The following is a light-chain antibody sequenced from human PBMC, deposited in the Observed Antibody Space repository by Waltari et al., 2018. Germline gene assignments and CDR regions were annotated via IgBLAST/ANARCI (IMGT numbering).Light chain of an antibody. Sequence: DIQMTQSTSSLSASVGDRVTITCRASHSINDYFNWYQQKPGESPRLLIYGASTLEHGVPSRFSGSRSGTHFTLTINSLQPEYFAAYFCLQTDPSPVLTFGGAPTVEIK. CDR3: LQTDPSPVLT. J-gene: IGKJ4*01. V-gene: IGKV1-39*01. CDR2: GAS. CDR1: HSINDY.